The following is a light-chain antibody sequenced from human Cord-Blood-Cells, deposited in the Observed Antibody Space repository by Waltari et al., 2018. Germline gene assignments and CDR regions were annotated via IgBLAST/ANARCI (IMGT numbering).Light chain of an antibody. Sequence: EIVLTQSPATLSSSPGESATLPCRASQSVSSYLAWYQQKPGQAPSLLSYDASNRATGIPARFSGSGSGTDFTLTISSLEPEDFAVYYCQQRSNWLYSFGQGTKLEIK. CDR1: QSVSSY. CDR3: QQRSNWLYS. V-gene: IGKV3-11*01. CDR2: DAS. J-gene: IGKJ2*03.